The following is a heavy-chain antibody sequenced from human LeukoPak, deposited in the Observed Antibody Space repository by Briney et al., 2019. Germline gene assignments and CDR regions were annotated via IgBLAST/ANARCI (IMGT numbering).Heavy chain of an antibody. CDR2: IFNSGST. Sequence: SETLSLTCSVSGGPISGFYWSWIRQHPGKGLEWIGYIFNSGSTTYNTSLKSRLTTSIDMSKNQLSLKLTSVTAADTALYYCARGQYNYGLYAFDVWGQGRVVTVFS. D-gene: IGHD5-18*01. CDR1: GGPISGFY. V-gene: IGHV4-59*01. J-gene: IGHJ3*01. CDR3: ARGQYNYGLYAFDV.